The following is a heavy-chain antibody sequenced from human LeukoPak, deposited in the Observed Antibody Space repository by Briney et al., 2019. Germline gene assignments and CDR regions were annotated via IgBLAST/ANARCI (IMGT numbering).Heavy chain of an antibody. Sequence: RGGSLRRSCAASGFSFDDDAMLWGRQGGGRGLESVSLISGDGGSTYYGASVKGRFTISRDNSKNSLYLEMNSLRIEDTGLYYCAKDKGDGEYVDYWGQGTLVTVSS. V-gene: IGHV3-43*02. CDR3: AKDKGDGEYVDY. CDR2: ISGDGGST. D-gene: IGHD5-24*01. CDR1: GFSFDDDA. J-gene: IGHJ4*02.